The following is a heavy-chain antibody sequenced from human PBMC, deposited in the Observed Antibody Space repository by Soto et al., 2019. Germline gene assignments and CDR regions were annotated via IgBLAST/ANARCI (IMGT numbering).Heavy chain of an antibody. V-gene: IGHV4-30-4*01. CDR3: ARRSYYGSYGLDV. D-gene: IGHD3-10*01. CDR2: MYYSGST. J-gene: IGHJ6*02. CDR1: GGPISSGDHY. Sequence: SETLSLTCTVSGGPISSGDHYWSWIRQPPGKGLEWIGYMYYSGSTYFNPSLKSRVTISVDTSKNQFSLKLGSVTAADTAVYYCARRSYYGSYGLDVWGQGTTVTVSS.